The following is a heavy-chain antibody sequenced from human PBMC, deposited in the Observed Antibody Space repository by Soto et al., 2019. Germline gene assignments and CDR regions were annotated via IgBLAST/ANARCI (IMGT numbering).Heavy chain of an antibody. CDR3: AKGAERSMITFGGVIAD. V-gene: IGHV3-30*18. Sequence: QVQLVESGGGVVQPGRTLRLSCAASGFTFNTYGMHWVRQAPGKGLEWVAVISFDEKIQYYADSVKGRFTISRDNYKNTRPLQMDSLRPEDTAVYYCAKGAERSMITFGGVIADWGQGTLVTVSS. CDR2: ISFDEKIQ. J-gene: IGHJ4*02. CDR1: GFTFNTYG. D-gene: IGHD3-16*02.